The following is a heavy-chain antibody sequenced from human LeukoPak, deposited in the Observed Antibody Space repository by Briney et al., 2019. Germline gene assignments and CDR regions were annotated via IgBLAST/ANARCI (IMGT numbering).Heavy chain of an antibody. CDR2: IKQDGSEK. V-gene: IGHV3-7*05. D-gene: IGHD3-10*01. Sequence: PGGSLRLSCGASGFTFSSYWMTWVRQAPGKGLEWVANIKQDGSEKYYVDSVKGRFTISRDNADNSLYLQMNSLRAEDTAFYYCARARDYGSGKANAYDIWGQGTMVTVSS. CDR3: ARARDYGSGKANAYDI. J-gene: IGHJ3*02. CDR1: GFTFSSYW.